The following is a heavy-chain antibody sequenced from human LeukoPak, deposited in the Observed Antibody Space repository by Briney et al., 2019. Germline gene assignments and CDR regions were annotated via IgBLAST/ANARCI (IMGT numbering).Heavy chain of an antibody. CDR3: VRILDGMDV. V-gene: IGHV1-69*04. J-gene: IGHJ6*02. CDR1: GGTFSSYA. D-gene: IGHD2-15*01. Sequence: ASVKVSCKASGGTFSSYAISWVRQAPGQGLEWMGRIIPILGIANYAQKFQGRVTITADKSTSTACMELSSLRSEDTAVYYCVRILDGMDVWGQGTTVTASS. CDR2: IIPILGIA.